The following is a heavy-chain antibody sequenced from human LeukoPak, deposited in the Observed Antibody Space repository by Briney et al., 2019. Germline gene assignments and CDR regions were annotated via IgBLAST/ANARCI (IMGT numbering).Heavy chain of an antibody. D-gene: IGHD2-15*01. J-gene: IGHJ4*02. CDR1: GYPIRSSYF. CDR3: ASPHCSGGSCYDLPLDY. Sequence: PSETLSLTCALSGYPIRSSYFRGWIRPPPGKGLEWIGKIYHTGTSYYNPPLKSGVALSVDRSKQQFSLRLNSVTAADTAVYYCASPHCSGGSCYDLPLDYWGQGVLVTVSS. V-gene: IGHV4-38-2*01. CDR2: IYHTGTS.